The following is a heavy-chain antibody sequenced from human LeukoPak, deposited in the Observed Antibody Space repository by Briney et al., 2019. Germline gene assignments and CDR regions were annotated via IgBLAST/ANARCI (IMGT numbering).Heavy chain of an antibody. Sequence: GGSLRLSCAASGFTFSSYGMHWVRRAPGKGLEWVAFIRYDGSNKYYADSVKGRFTISRDNSKNTLYLQMNSLRAEDTAVYYCAKPRYCSGGSCLEDYYYGMDVWGQGTTVTVSS. CDR1: GFTFSSYG. CDR2: IRYDGSNK. CDR3: AKPRYCSGGSCLEDYYYGMDV. V-gene: IGHV3-30*02. D-gene: IGHD2-15*01. J-gene: IGHJ6*02.